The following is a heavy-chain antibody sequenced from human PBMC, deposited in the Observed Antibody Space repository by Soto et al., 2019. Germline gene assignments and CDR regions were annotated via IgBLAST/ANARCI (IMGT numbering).Heavy chain of an antibody. CDR2: ISAYNGNA. V-gene: IGHV1-18*01. CDR1: GYTFTSYG. CDR3: ARDNGYDILTGYYTGFDY. D-gene: IGHD3-9*01. Sequence: GASVKVSCKASGYTFTSYGISWVRQAPGQGLEWMGWISAYNGNANYAQKLQGRVTMTTDTSTSTAYMELRSLRSDDTAVYYCARDNGYDILTGYYTGFDYWGQGTLVTVSS. J-gene: IGHJ4*02.